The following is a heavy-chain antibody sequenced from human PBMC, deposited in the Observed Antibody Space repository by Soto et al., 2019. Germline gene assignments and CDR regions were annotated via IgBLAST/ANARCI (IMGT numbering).Heavy chain of an antibody. CDR2: MYSSGST. D-gene: IGHD2-15*01. Sequence: PSETLSLTCSVSGGSISSSGYYWGWIRQPPGKGLEWIGSMYSSGSTYYGPSLKSRVTISADMSKNHFSLKLSSVTAADTAVYYCARHLESGGNVYFVEWGKGTRITLAS. J-gene: IGHJ4*02. CDR1: GGSISSSGYY. V-gene: IGHV4-39*01. CDR3: ARHLESGGNVYFVE.